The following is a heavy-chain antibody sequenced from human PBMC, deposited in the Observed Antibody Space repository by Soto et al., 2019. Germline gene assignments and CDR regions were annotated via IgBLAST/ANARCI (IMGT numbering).Heavy chain of an antibody. CDR3: ARRAYYGSRNYYNGPFDY. CDR2: ISYDGNNK. V-gene: IGHV3-30-3*01. CDR1: GFTFSGYA. D-gene: IGHD3-10*01. J-gene: IGHJ4*02. Sequence: QVQLVESGGGVVQPGRSLRLSCAASGFTFSGYAMYWVRQAPGKGLEWVAVISYDGNNKYYADSVKGRFTISRDNSKNTLDLQMNSLRTEDTAVYYCARRAYYGSRNYYNGPFDYWGQGTLVTVSS.